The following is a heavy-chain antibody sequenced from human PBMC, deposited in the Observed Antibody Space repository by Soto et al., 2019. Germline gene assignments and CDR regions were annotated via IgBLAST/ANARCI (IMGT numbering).Heavy chain of an antibody. V-gene: IGHV3-23*01. CDR1: GFTFSSYA. Sequence: GGSLRLSCAASGFTFSSYAMSWVRQAPGKGLEWVSAISGSGGSTYYADSVKGRFTISRDNSKNTLYLQMNSLRAEDTAVYYCAKGLRFLEWLSSDYYYGMDVWGQGTTVTVSS. CDR2: ISGSGGST. CDR3: AKGLRFLEWLSSDYYYGMDV. J-gene: IGHJ6*02. D-gene: IGHD3-3*01.